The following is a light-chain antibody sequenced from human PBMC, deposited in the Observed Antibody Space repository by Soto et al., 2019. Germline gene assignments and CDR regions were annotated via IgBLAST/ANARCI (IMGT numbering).Light chain of an antibody. Sequence: EMFMTQSRCSLSVSPGGRATLSCGASQSVRSNLAWYQQKPGQAPRLLIYGASTRAAGIPARFSGSGSGTEFTLTISSLQSEDFAVYYCQQYNNWLWTFGQGTKV. V-gene: IGKV3-15*01. CDR2: GAS. J-gene: IGKJ1*01. CDR3: QQYNNWLWT. CDR1: QSVRSN.